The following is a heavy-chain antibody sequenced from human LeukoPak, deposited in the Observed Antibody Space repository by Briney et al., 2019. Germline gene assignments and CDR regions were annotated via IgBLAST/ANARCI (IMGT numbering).Heavy chain of an antibody. D-gene: IGHD3-22*01. CDR1: GFTFSSYS. CDR3: ARAGLDSSGYGY. V-gene: IGHV3-21*01. Sequence: GGSLRLSCAASGFTFSSYSMNRVRQAPGKGLEWVSSISSSSSYIYYADSVKGRFTISRDNAKNSLYLQMNSLRAEDTAVYYCARAGLDSSGYGYWGQGTLVTVSS. J-gene: IGHJ4*02. CDR2: ISSSSSYI.